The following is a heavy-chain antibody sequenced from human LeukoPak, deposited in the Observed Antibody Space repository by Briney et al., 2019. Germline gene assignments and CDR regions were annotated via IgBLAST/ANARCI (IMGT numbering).Heavy chain of an antibody. CDR3: ARDYCTTTRCYPNYFDY. Sequence: PSETLSLTCTVSGASVSSSNYYWSRIRQPPGKGLEWIGYIYYSGSTNYNPSLKSRVTISVDTSKNQFSLKLSSVTAAATAVYYCARDYCTTTRCYPNYFDYWGQGTLVTVSS. J-gene: IGHJ4*02. CDR1: GASVSSSNYY. D-gene: IGHD2-2*01. V-gene: IGHV4-61*01. CDR2: IYYSGST.